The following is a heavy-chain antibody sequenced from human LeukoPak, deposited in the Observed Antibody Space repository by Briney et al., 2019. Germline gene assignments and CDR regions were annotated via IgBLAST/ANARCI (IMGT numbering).Heavy chain of an antibody. V-gene: IGHV3-30*18. CDR1: GFTFSSYG. D-gene: IGHD1-7*01. CDR3: AKGVALNWNYLGSLDY. J-gene: IGHJ4*02. CDR2: ISYDGSNK. Sequence: PGGSLRLSCAASGFTFSSYGMHWVRQAPGKGLEWVAVISYDGSNKYYADSVKGRFTISRDNSKNTLYLQMNSLRAEDTAVYYSAKGVALNWNYLGSLDYWGQGTLVTVSS.